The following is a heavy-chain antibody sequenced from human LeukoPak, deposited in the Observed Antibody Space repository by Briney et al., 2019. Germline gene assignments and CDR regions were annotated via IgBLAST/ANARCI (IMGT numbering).Heavy chain of an antibody. V-gene: IGHV4-39*07. CDR3: TSLFYASGTFDS. Sequence: PSETLSLTCTVSGGSISSGDYYWSWIRQSPGKGLECIGAIDHRGSANYNPSLESRVTISLDTSKNQFSLNLASVTAADTAVYYCTSLFYASGTFDSWGQGTLVAVSS. D-gene: IGHD2/OR15-2a*01. J-gene: IGHJ4*02. CDR2: IDHRGSA. CDR1: GGSISSGDYY.